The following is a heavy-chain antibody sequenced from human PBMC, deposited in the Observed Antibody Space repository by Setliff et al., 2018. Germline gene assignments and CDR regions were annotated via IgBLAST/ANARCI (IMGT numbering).Heavy chain of an antibody. D-gene: IGHD2-2*01. Sequence: PGESLKISCRGSEYSFIDYWTSWVRQKPGGGLEWMGKVDHSDSYATYGPSFQGHVIISVDTSINTVYLQWSRLEASDSGIYYCARPIESSRWHPFDSWGQGTLVTVS. CDR1: EYSFIDYW. V-gene: IGHV5-10-1*01. CDR2: VDHSDSYA. CDR3: ARPIESSRWHPFDS. J-gene: IGHJ5*01.